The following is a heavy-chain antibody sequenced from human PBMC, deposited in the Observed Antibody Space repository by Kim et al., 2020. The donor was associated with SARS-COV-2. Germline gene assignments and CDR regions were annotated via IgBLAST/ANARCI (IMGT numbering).Heavy chain of an antibody. D-gene: IGHD6-19*01. V-gene: IGHV1-46*01. CDR3: ARGGQWLVEDAFDI. Sequence: AQTFQGRVTMTRDTSTSTVYMGLSSLRSEDTAVYYCARGGQWLVEDAFDIWGQGTMVTVSS. J-gene: IGHJ3*02.